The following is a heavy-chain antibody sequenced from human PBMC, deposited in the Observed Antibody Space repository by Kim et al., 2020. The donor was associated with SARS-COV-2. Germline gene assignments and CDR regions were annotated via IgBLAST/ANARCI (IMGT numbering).Heavy chain of an antibody. D-gene: IGHD5-18*01. CDR3: ARGPVGTPMSPFWY. Sequence: ASVKVSCKASGYAFTSYGITWVRQAPGQGLEWMGWISAYNGNTNHAQKIQGRVTMSTDTSTSTAYMELRSLRSDDTAVYYCARGPVGTPMSPFWYWGQGTLVTVSS. V-gene: IGHV1-18*01. J-gene: IGHJ4*02. CDR1: GYAFTSYG. CDR2: ISAYNGNT.